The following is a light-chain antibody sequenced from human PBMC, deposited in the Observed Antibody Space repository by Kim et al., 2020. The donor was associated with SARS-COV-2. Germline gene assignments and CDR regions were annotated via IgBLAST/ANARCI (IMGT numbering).Light chain of an antibody. V-gene: IGLV3-19*01. CDR3: NSRDSSGNRLV. Sequence: SSELTQDPAVSVALGQTVRITCQGASLRTYYTSWYQQKPGQAPLLVVYGENNRPSGIPGRFSGSSSGNTASLTITGAQAEDEADYYCNSRDSSGNRLVFGGGTQLTVL. J-gene: IGLJ2*01. CDR2: GEN. CDR1: SLRTYY.